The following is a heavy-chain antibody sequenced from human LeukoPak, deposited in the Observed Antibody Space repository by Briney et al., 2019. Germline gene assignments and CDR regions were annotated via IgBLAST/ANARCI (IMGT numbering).Heavy chain of an antibody. CDR1: GGSIRSGSYY. Sequence: PSQTLSLTCTVSGGSIRSGSYYWSWIRQPAGKGLDWNGHIYTRGTINYNPSVKSRVTVSLDPSKNQISLKLSSVTAADTAIYYCARVYTVMGATTVDHYHYYMDVWGKGTTVTVSS. J-gene: IGHJ6*03. D-gene: IGHD5-18*01. V-gene: IGHV4-61*09. CDR2: IYTRGTI. CDR3: ARVYTVMGATTVDHYHYYMDV.